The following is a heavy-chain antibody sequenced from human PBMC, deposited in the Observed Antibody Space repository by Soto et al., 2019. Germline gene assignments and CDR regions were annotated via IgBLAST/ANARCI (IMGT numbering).Heavy chain of an antibody. D-gene: IGHD1-26*01. CDR1: GFTFDDYA. CDR3: AKAIVGATTGYYYYYGMDV. J-gene: IGHJ6*02. Sequence: PGGSLRLSCAASGFTFDDYAMHWVRQAPGKGLEWVSGISWNSGSIGYADSVKGRFTISRDNAKNSLYLQMNSLGAEDTALYYCAKAIVGATTGYYYYYGMDVWGQGTTVTVSS. CDR2: ISWNSGSI. V-gene: IGHV3-9*01.